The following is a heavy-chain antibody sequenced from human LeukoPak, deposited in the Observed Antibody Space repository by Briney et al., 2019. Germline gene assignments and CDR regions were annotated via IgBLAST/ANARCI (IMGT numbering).Heavy chain of an antibody. CDR1: GGSLSTFY. D-gene: IGHD3-9*01. J-gene: IGHJ2*01. CDR3: ARGYYDILTGLGYFDL. V-gene: IGHV4-59*08. Sequence: PSETLSLTCSVSGGSLSTFYWSWIRQAPGKGLEWIGYISYSGSTNYNPSLKSRVTISVDTSKNQFSLKLSSVTAADTAVYYCARGYYDILTGLGYFDLWGRGTLVTVSS. CDR2: ISYSGST.